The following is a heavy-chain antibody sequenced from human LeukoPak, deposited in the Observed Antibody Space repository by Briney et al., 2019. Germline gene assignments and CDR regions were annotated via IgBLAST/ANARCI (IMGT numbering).Heavy chain of an antibody. CDR2: IYYSVST. J-gene: IGHJ4*02. CDR3: ARQSGYSYGPLHY. Sequence: SETLSLTCAVSGGSISSGGYSWSWIRQPPGKGLEWIGSIYYSVSTYYNPSLKSRVTISVDTSKNQFSLKLTSVTAADTAVYYCARQSGYSYGPLHYWGQGTLITVSS. D-gene: IGHD5-18*01. V-gene: IGHV4-39*01. CDR1: GGSISSGGYS.